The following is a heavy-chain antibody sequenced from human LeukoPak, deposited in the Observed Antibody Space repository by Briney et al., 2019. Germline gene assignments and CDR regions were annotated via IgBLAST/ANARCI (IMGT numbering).Heavy chain of an antibody. CDR3: ARDRDMVRGVPFDY. Sequence: PSGTLSLTCAVSGGSISSSNWWSWVRQPPGKGLEWIGEIYHSGSTNYNPSLKSRVSISVDKSKNQFSLKLSSVTAADTAVYYCARDRDMVRGVPFDYWGQGTLVTVSS. CDR1: GGSISSSNW. J-gene: IGHJ4*02. D-gene: IGHD3-10*01. V-gene: IGHV4-4*02. CDR2: IYHSGST.